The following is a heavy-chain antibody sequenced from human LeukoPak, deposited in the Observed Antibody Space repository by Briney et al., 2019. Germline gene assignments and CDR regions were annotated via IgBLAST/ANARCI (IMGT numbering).Heavy chain of an antibody. CDR1: GYSINSGYY. CDR2: IYHSGST. J-gene: IGHJ4*02. CDR3: ARGGSTSCYWY. V-gene: IGHV4-38-2*01. Sequence: KPSDTLSLICAVSGYSINSGYYWGWIRQPPGTGLEWIGSIYHSGSTYYNPSLKSRVTISVDTSKNQFSLKLSSVTAADTAVYYCARGGSTSCYWYWGQGTLVTVSS. D-gene: IGHD2-2*01.